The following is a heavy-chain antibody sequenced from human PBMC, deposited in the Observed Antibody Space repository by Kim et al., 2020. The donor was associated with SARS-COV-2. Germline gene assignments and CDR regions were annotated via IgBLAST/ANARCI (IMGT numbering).Heavy chain of an antibody. CDR2: ISYDGSNK. D-gene: IGHD5-12*01. CDR3: AKDPGWLQFWFDP. V-gene: IGHV3-30*18. J-gene: IGHJ5*02. CDR1: GFTFSSYG. Sequence: GGSLRLSCAASGFTFSSYGMHWVRQAPGKGLEWVAVISYDGSNKYYADSVKGRFTISRDNSKNTLYLQMNSLRAEDTAVYYCAKDPGWLQFWFDPWGQGTLVTVSS.